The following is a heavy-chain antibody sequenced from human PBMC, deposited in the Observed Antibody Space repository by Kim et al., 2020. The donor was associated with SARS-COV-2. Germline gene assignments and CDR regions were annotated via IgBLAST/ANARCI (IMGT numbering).Heavy chain of an antibody. J-gene: IGHJ4*02. D-gene: IGHD5-18*01. Sequence: SRKSRVTISVDPSKNQFSLRLSSVTAADTAVYYCARGKGSYGLRGDYFDYWGQGTLVTVSS. V-gene: IGHV4-34*13. CDR3: ARGKGSYGLRGDYFDY.